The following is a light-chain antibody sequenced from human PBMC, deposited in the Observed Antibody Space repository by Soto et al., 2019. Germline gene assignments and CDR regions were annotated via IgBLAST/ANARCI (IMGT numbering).Light chain of an antibody. CDR3: QQSYSTPPT. J-gene: IGKJ5*01. CDR1: QSISGY. CDR2: AAS. Sequence: DIQITQSPSSLSASVGDRVTITCRASQSISGYLNWYQQKPGKAPKLLIYAASSLQSGVPSRFSGSGSGTDFTLTISSLQPEDFATYYCQQSYSTPPTFGQGTRLEI. V-gene: IGKV1-39*01.